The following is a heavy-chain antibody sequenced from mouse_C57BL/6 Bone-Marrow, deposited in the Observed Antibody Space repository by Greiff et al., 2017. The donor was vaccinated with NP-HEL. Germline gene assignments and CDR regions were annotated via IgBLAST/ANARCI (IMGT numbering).Heavy chain of an antibody. CDR1: GFSFNTYA. V-gene: IGHV10-1*01. J-gene: IGHJ4*01. Sequence: EVKLMESGGGLVQPKGSLKLSCAASGFSFNTYAMNWVRQAPGKGLEWVARIRSKSNNYATYYADSVKDRFTISRDDSESMLYLQMNNLKTEDTAMYYCVRQAYYSNCRDAMDYWGQGTSVTVSS. D-gene: IGHD2-5*01. CDR3: VRQAYYSNCRDAMDY. CDR2: IRSKSNNYAT.